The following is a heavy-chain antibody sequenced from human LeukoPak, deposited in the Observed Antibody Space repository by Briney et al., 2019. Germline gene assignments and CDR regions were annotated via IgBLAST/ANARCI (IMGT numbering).Heavy chain of an antibody. J-gene: IGHJ4*02. D-gene: IGHD3-22*01. CDR2: ISSSSSTI. CDR1: GFTFSSYS. CDR3: ARAPGNYYDTSGYYSYLDY. Sequence: GGSLRLSCAASGFTFSSYSMNWVRQAPGKGLEWVSYISSSSSTIYYADSVKGRFTISRDNAKNSLYLQMNSLRAEDTAVFYCARAPGNYYDTSGYYSYLDYWGQGTLVTVSS. V-gene: IGHV3-48*04.